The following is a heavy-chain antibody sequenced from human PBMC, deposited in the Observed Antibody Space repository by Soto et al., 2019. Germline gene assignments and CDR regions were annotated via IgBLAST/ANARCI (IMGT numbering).Heavy chain of an antibody. CDR2: IKQDGSKK. Sequence: EVQLVESGGGLVQPGGSLRLSCAASGFTLSSYWMTWVRQAPGKGLEWVANIKQDGSKKNYVDSVKGRFTISRDNAKNSLYLQMNSLRAEDTAGYYCARVVANDEGAGNWGQGTLVAVAS. D-gene: IGHD1-1*01. J-gene: IGHJ4*02. CDR1: GFTLSSYW. V-gene: IGHV3-7*01. CDR3: ARVVANDEGAGN.